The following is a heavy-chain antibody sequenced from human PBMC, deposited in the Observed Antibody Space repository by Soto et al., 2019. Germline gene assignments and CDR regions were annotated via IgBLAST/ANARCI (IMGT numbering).Heavy chain of an antibody. J-gene: IGHJ5*01. V-gene: IGHV4-39*01. CDR2: IYNNGGT. D-gene: IGHD3-10*01. CDR3: TRQVITVPNWFDS. CDR1: GDSISATSYY. Sequence: QLQLQESGPGLVKPSETLSLTCTVSGDSISATSYYWAWIRQPPGKGLEWIGSIYNNGGTYYNPSLRSQVTISVDTSENQFSLTLRSLTAADTALYYCTRQVITVPNWFDSWGQGTLVTVSS.